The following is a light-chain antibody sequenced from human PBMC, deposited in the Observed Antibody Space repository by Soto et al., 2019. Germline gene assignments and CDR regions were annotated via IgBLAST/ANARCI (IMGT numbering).Light chain of an antibody. CDR3: QQSDNWPLLS. CDR1: QSVTFNY. J-gene: IGKJ4*01. CDR2: DAS. Sequence: EILFTQSPGTLSLSPGERATLSCGASQSVTFNYLAWFQQRPGLAPRLIIYDASSRANDIPARFSGSGSGTELTLTISNLQSEDSAIYACQQSDNWPLLSFGGGTKVDIK. V-gene: IGKV3D-20*01.